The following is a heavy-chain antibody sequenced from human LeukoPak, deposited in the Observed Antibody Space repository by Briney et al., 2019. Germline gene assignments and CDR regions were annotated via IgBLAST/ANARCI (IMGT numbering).Heavy chain of an antibody. V-gene: IGHV5-51*01. CDR2: IYPGDSDT. D-gene: IGHD1-26*01. CDR1: GYSFSSYW. Sequence: GESLKISCQGSGYSFSSYWIGWVRQMPGKGLVWLGIIYPGDSDTRYSPSFQGQVTISADNFISTAYLQWSSLKASNTAMYYCARGGIVGSAFDYWGQGTLVTVSS. CDR3: ARGGIVGSAFDY. J-gene: IGHJ4*02.